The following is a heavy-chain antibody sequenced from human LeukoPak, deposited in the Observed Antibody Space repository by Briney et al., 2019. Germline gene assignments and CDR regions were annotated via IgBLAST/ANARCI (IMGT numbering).Heavy chain of an antibody. CDR2: IYTSGTT. V-gene: IGHV4-4*09. J-gene: IGHJ4*02. D-gene: IGHD6-19*01. Sequence: SETLSLTCSVSGGSINIACWSWIRQSPGKGLEWIGYIYTSGTTNYNPSLKSRVTISVDTSKNQFSLKLSSVTAADTAVYYCARWRQWLGYFDYWGQGTLVTVSS. CDR1: GGSINIAC. CDR3: ARWRQWLGYFDY.